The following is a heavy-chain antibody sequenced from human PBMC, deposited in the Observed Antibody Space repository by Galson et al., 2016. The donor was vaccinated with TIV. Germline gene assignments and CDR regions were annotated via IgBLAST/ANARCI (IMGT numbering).Heavy chain of an antibody. J-gene: IGHJ5*02. CDR2: IDPRDSYI. Sequence: QSGAEVTKPGESLRISCKGSGYSFTSYYIIWVRQMPGKGLEWMGRIDPRDSYINYSPSFQGHVTISSDKSISTAYLQWNSLKASDSAIDYCARGVSTGSGWLDPWGQGTPVTVSS. V-gene: IGHV5-10-1*01. CDR1: GYSFTSYY. D-gene: IGHD5/OR15-5a*01. CDR3: ARGVSTGSGWLDP.